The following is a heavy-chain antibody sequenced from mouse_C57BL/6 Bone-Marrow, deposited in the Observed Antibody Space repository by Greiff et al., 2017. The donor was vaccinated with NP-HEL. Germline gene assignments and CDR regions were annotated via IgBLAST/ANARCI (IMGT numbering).Heavy chain of an antibody. V-gene: IGHV1-81*01. CDR1: GYTFTSYG. Sequence: QVHVKQSGAELARPGASVKLSCKASGYTFTSYGISWVKQRTGQGLEWIGEIYPRSGNTYYNEKFKGKATLTADKSSSTAYMELRSLTSEDSAVYFCAIAPYRDGNYNYWGQGTTLTVSS. CDR3: AIAPYRDGNYNY. CDR2: IYPRSGNT. J-gene: IGHJ2*01. D-gene: IGHD2-1*01.